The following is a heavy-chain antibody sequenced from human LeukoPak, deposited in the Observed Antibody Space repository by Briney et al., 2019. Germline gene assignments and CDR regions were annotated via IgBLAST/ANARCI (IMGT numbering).Heavy chain of an antibody. CDR3: ARARYCTNGVCYLIDY. J-gene: IGHJ4*02. V-gene: IGHV3-74*01. Sequence: GGSLRLSCAASGFTFSSYWMHWVRQAPGKGLVWVSRINSDGSSTSYADSVKGRFTISRDNAKNSLYLQMNSLRAEDTAVYYCARARYCTNGVCYLIDYWGQGTLVTVSS. CDR2: INSDGSST. D-gene: IGHD2-8*01. CDR1: GFTFSSYW.